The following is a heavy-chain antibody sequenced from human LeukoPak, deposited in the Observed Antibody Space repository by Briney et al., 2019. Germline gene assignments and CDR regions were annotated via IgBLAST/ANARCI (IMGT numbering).Heavy chain of an antibody. V-gene: IGHV5-51*01. CDR1: GYSFTTYW. Sequence: GESLQISFKGSGYSFTTYWIAWVRQMPGKGLEWMGIIYPGDSDTRYSPSFEGQVTISADKSISTAYLQWTSLKASDTAMYYCAQRYCYGGSCRFGYWGQGTLVTVSS. CDR2: IYPGDSDT. CDR3: AQRYCYGGSCRFGY. J-gene: IGHJ4*02. D-gene: IGHD2-15*01.